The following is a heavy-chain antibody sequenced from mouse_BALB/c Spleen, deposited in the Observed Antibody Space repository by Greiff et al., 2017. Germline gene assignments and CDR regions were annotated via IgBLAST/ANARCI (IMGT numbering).Heavy chain of an antibody. CDR3: ARGDMGWFAY. CDR1: GFTFSSFG. J-gene: IGHJ3*01. D-gene: IGHD3-3*01. CDR2: ISSGSSTI. V-gene: IGHV5-17*02. Sequence: EVQLVESGGGLVQPGGSRKLSCAASGFTFSSFGMHWVRQAPEKGLEWVAYISSGSSTIYYADTVKGRFTISRDNPKNTLFLQMTSLRSEDTAMYYCARGDMGWFAYWGQGTLVTVSA.